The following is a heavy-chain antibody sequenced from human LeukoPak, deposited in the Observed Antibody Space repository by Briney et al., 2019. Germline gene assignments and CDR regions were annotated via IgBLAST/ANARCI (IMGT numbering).Heavy chain of an antibody. CDR3: AKDPVWNPSYYSYYMDV. D-gene: IGHD1-1*01. Sequence: PGGSLRLSCAASGFTFSSYAMSWVRQAPGKGLEWVSFISGSGDTTYYADSVKGRFTISRDTSKNTLFLQMNSLRAEDTAVYYCAKDPVWNPSYYSYYMDVWGKGTTVTVSS. V-gene: IGHV3-23*01. J-gene: IGHJ6*03. CDR2: ISGSGDTT. CDR1: GFTFSSYA.